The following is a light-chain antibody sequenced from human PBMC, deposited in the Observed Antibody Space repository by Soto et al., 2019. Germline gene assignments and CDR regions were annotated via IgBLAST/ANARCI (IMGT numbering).Light chain of an antibody. V-gene: IGLV2-11*01. Sequence: QSVLTQPRSVSASPGQSVTISCTGTSSNVGGYNYVSWYQQNPGKAPKLMIYDATKRPSGVPDRFSGSKSGNAASLTISGLQAEDEPDYYCCSYAASYTLLFGGGTQLTVL. J-gene: IGLJ2*01. CDR3: CSYAASYTLL. CDR1: SSNVGGYNY. CDR2: DAT.